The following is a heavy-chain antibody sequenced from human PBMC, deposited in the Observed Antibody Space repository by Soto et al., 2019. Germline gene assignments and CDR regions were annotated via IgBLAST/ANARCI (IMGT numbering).Heavy chain of an antibody. CDR2: GLRPDYT. Sequence: QVKLQESGPGLVKPSETLSLTCTVSGGSINDYYWSWTRQPPGKGLEWIAYGLRPDYTGYNPSLRNRVTISSDTSKNQFSLRLISVIAADTAVYYCVAGPDRAKSAYWGQGTLVTVSS. V-gene: IGHV4-59*01. J-gene: IGHJ4*01. CDR3: VAGPDRAKSAY. CDR1: GGSINDYY.